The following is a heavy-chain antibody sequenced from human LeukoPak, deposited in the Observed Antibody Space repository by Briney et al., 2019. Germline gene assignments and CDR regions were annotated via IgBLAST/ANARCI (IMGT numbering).Heavy chain of an antibody. J-gene: IGHJ4*02. D-gene: IGHD4-11*01. V-gene: IGHV1-69*13. CDR2: IIPIFGTA. CDR1: GGTFSSYA. CDR3: ARGLYRVGLQVLRS. Sequence: GASVKVSCKASGGTFSSYAVSWVRQAPGQGLEWMGGIIPIFGTANYVQKFQGRVTITADESTSTAYMELSSLRSEDTAVYYCARGLYRVGLQVLRSWGQGTLVTVSS.